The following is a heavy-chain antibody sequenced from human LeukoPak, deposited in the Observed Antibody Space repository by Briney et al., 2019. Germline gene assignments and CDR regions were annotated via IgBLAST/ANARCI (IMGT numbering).Heavy chain of an antibody. J-gene: IGHJ6*04. D-gene: IGHD3-10*02. CDR2: ISSSGSTI. V-gene: IGHV3-48*03. Sequence: GGSLRLSCAASGFTFSSYEMNSVRQAPGKGLEWVSYISSSGSTIYYADSVKGRFTISRDNAKNSLYLQMNSLRAEDTAVYYCAELSITMIGGVWGKGTTVTISS. CDR3: AELSITMIGGV. CDR1: GFTFSSYE.